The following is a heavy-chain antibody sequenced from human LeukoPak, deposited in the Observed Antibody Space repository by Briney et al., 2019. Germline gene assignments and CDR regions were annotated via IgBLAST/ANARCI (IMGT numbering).Heavy chain of an antibody. CDR2: IYYSGST. CDR3: ASSQDSGDAFDI. CDR1: GGSISSSSYY. Sequence: PSETLSLTCTVSGGSISSSSYYWGWIRQPPGKGLEWIGSIYYSGSTYYNPSLKSRVTISVDTSTNQFPLKLSSVTAADTAVYYCASSQDSGDAFDIWGQGTMVTVSS. V-gene: IGHV4-39*01. D-gene: IGHD1-26*01. J-gene: IGHJ3*02.